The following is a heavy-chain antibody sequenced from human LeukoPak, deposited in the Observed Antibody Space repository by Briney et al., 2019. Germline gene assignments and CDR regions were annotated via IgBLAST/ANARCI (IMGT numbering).Heavy chain of an antibody. CDR2: ISGSGGST. CDR1: GFTFSSYA. D-gene: IGHD2-15*01. CDR3: AKEYGYCSGRSCYTFDY. Sequence: PGGSLRLSCAASGFTFSSYAMSWVRQAPGKGLEWVSAISGSGGSTYYADSVKGRFTISRDNSKNTLYLQMNSLRAEDTAVYYCAKEYGYCSGRSCYTFDYWGQGTLVTVAS. J-gene: IGHJ4*02. V-gene: IGHV3-23*01.